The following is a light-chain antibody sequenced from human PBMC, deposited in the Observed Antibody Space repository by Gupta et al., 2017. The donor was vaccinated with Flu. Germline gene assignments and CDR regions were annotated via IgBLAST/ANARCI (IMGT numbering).Light chain of an antibody. CDR3: QSYDSSLFGPSYV. CDR2: VNS. CDR1: TSNIGAGYD. V-gene: IGLV1-40*01. J-gene: IGLJ1*01. Sequence: QSVLTQSPSVFGAPGQRVTISRTGSTSNIGAGYDVQWYQQLPGTDPKLLIYVNSNRPSGVPDRFSGSKSGTSASLAITGLQSVDEADYYGQSYDSSLFGPSYVFRTGTKVTVL.